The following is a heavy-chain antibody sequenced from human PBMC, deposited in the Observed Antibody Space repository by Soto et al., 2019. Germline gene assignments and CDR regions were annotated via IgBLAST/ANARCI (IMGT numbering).Heavy chain of an antibody. V-gene: IGHV4-4*02. CDR1: GDSISSTFW. D-gene: IGHD3-22*01. CDR3: ASTPEYYYDSSGYFDY. CDR2: VYHSGST. J-gene: IGHJ4*02. Sequence: PSETLSLTCAVSGDSISSTFWWTWVRQPPGKGLEWIGEVYHSGSTNYNPSLKSRVTISVDKSKNQFSLKLSSVTAADTAVYYCASTPEYYYDSSGYFDYWGQGTLVTVSS.